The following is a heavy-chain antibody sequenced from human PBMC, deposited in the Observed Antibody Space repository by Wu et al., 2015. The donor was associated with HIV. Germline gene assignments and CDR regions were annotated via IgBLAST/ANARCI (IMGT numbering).Heavy chain of an antibody. V-gene: IGHV1-2*02. Sequence: QVQLVQSGAEVKKPGAAVRVSCKTSGYTLSDYYIHWVRQVPGQGLQWMGWINPDSGSTHYAQKFQGRVTMTRGTSINTAYMDLSGLKSDDTAVYFCARSLVVAGTTYDIFDTWGQGTMLTV. CDR1: GYTLSDYY. CDR3: ARSLVVAGTTYDIFDT. D-gene: IGHD6-19*01. J-gene: IGHJ3*02. CDR2: INPDSGST.